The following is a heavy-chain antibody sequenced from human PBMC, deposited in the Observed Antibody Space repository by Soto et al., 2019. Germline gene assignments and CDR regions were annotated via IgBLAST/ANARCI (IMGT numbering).Heavy chain of an antibody. CDR3: ARSHGRY. V-gene: IGHV4-59*01. Sequence: QVQLQESGPGLVKPSETLSLTCTVSGGSISSYYWSWIRQPPGQGLEWIGYIYYSGSTNYNPSLXXPLXISVDTSQNHFALKLRSVTAADTAVFSCARSHGRYWGQGTLVTVSS. CDR1: GGSISSYY. J-gene: IGHJ4*02. CDR2: IYYSGST.